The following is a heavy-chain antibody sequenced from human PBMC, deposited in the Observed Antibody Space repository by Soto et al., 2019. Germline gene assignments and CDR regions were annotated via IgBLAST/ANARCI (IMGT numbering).Heavy chain of an antibody. CDR3: AIDLGRLGSLGGMDV. Sequence: ASVKVSCKASGYTFTGYYMHWVRQAPGQGLEWMGWINPNSGGTNYAQKFQGRVTMTRDTSISTAYMELSRLRSDDTAVYYCAIDLGRLGSLGGMDVWGQGTTVTVSS. J-gene: IGHJ6*02. V-gene: IGHV1-2*02. CDR1: GYTFTGYY. D-gene: IGHD3-16*01. CDR2: INPNSGGT.